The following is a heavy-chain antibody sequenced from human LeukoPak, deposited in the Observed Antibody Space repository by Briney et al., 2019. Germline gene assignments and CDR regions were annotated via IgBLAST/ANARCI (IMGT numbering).Heavy chain of an antibody. V-gene: IGHV4-61*02. CDR2: IYTSGST. Sequence: SETLSLTCTVSGGSISGGSHYWSWIRQPAGKGLEWIGRIYTSGSTNYNPSLKSRVTIAVDTSKNQFSLKLSSVTAADTAVYYCARVSYNGFDPWGQGTLVTVSS. CDR3: ARVSYNGFDP. D-gene: IGHD5-18*01. J-gene: IGHJ5*02. CDR1: GGSISGGSHY.